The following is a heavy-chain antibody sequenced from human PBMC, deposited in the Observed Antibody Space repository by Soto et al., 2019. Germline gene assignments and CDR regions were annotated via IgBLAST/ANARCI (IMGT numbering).Heavy chain of an antibody. CDR1: GYTFTSYG. CDR3: ARXRPFLRWYPPDYYYGMDV. D-gene: IGHD4-17*01. Sequence: ASVKVSCKASGYTFTSYGISWVRQAPGQGLEWMGWISAYNGNTNYAQKLQGRVTMTTDTSTSTAYMELRSLRSDDTAVYYCARXRPFLRWYPPDYYYGMDVWGQGTTVTVS. V-gene: IGHV1-18*04. CDR2: ISAYNGNT. J-gene: IGHJ6*02.